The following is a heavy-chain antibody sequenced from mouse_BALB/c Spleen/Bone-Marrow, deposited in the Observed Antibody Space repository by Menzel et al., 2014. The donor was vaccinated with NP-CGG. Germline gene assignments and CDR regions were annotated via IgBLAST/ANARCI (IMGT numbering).Heavy chain of an antibody. CDR1: GFNIKDTY. Sequence: EVQLQQSGAELVKPGASVKLSCTASGFNIKDTYLHWVKQRPEQGLEWIGRIDPANGNTKYDPKFQGKATITADTSSNTAYLQLSSLTSEDTAVCYCASCRYAWYFDVWGAGTTVTVSS. CDR2: IDPANGNT. V-gene: IGHV14-3*02. CDR3: ASCRYAWYFDV. J-gene: IGHJ1*01. D-gene: IGHD2-14*01.